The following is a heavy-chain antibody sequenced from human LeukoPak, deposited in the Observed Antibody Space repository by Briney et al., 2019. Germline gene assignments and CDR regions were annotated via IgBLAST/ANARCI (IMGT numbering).Heavy chain of an antibody. J-gene: IGHJ4*02. Sequence: PSETLSLTCTVSGYSISSGYYWGWIRQPPGKGLEWIGSIYHSGSTYYNPSLKSRVTMSVDTSKNHFSLELTSVTAADTAFYYCARGPGPRYFDYWGQGTLVSVSS. V-gene: IGHV4-38-2*02. CDR1: GYSISSGYY. CDR3: ARGPGPRYFDY. D-gene: IGHD3-16*02. CDR2: IYHSGST.